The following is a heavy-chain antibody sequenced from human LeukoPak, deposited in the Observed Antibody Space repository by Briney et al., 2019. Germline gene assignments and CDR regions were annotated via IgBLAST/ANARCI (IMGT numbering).Heavy chain of an antibody. D-gene: IGHD5/OR15-5a*01. CDR2: VYYTGNA. V-gene: IGHV4-39*01. J-gene: IGHJ3*02. CDR1: GDSISNHIYY. CDR3: ARLRALSGHRGAFDI. Sequence: SETLSLTCAVSGDSISNHIYYWDWIRETPGKGLEWIGAVYYTGNAYYNPSLKSRVTISEDTSDKRFSLHLSSVNAADTAVYYCARLRALSGHRGAFDIWGQGTLVTVSS.